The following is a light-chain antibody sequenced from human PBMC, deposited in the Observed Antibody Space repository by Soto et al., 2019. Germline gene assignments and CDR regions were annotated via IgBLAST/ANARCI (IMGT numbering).Light chain of an antibody. J-gene: IGLJ1*01. CDR1: SGDVGGYNY. V-gene: IGLV2-14*01. CDR3: SSYTSSSTDV. CDR2: EVS. Sequence: QSALTQPASVSGSPGQSITISCTGTSGDVGGYNYVSWYQQHPGKAPKLMIYEVSRRPSGVSNRFSGSKSANTASLTISGLQAEDAADYYCSSYTSSSTDVFGTGTKLTVL.